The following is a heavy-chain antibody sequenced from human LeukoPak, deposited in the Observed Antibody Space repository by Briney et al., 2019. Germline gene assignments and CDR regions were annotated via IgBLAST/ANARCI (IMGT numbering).Heavy chain of an antibody. J-gene: IGHJ4*02. CDR1: GGSLSSYY. Sequence: SETLSLTCTVSGGSLSSYYWSWIRRPAGKGLEWIGRIYTSGSTNYNPSLKSRVTMSVDTSKNQFSLKLSSVTAADTAVYYCAREGPTATTPIFDYWGQGTLVTVSS. CDR2: IYTSGST. D-gene: IGHD5-12*01. CDR3: AREGPTATTPIFDY. V-gene: IGHV4-4*07.